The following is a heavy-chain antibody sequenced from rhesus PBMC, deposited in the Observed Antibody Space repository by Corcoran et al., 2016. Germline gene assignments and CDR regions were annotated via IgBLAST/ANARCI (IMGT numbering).Heavy chain of an antibody. CDR2: IYGSSGGP. CDR3: ARDDSGYYTIDY. V-gene: IGHV4-76*01. J-gene: IGHJ4*01. D-gene: IGHD3-28*01. Sequence: QVQLQESGPGVVKPSETLSLTCAVSGGSISGGYGWSWFPQPPWKGLEWIGYIYGSSGGPNDNPALKNRDTIAKDASKNQVSLKLSSVTAADTAVYYCARDDSGYYTIDYWGQGVLVTVSS. CDR1: GGSISGGYG.